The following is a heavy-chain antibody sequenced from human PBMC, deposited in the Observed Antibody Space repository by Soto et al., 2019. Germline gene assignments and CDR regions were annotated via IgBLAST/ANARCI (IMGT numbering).Heavy chain of an antibody. CDR1: GFTFSSYN. CDR2: ISFDGSNT. Sequence: QSGGSLRLSCAASGFTFSSYNMNWVRQAPGKGLEWLTVISFDGSNTYYADSVKGRFTISRDNSKNTLYLQMNSLRAEDTAVYYCAREVGTFYYHYGMDVWGQGTTVTVSS. V-gene: IGHV3-30-3*01. J-gene: IGHJ6*02. D-gene: IGHD1-26*01. CDR3: AREVGTFYYHYGMDV.